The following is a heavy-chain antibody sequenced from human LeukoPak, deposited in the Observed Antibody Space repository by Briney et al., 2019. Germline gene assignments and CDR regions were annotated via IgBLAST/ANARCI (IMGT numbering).Heavy chain of an antibody. Sequence: GESLKISCKGSGYSFTSYWIGWARQMPGKGLEWMGIIYPGDSDTRYSPSFQGQVTISADKSISTAYLQWSSLKASDTAMYYCARQARYCGGDCYPEYWGQGTLVTVSS. D-gene: IGHD2-21*02. V-gene: IGHV5-51*01. CDR3: ARQARYCGGDCYPEY. CDR1: GYSFTSYW. CDR2: IYPGDSDT. J-gene: IGHJ4*02.